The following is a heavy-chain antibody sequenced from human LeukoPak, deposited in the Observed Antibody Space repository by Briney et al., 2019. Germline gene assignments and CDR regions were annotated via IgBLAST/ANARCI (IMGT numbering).Heavy chain of an antibody. CDR1: SGSISTSNYY. D-gene: IGHD3-22*01. V-gene: IGHV4-39*01. CDR2: IFYSGST. J-gene: IGHJ5*02. Sequence: SETLSLTCTVSSGSISTSNYYWGWVRQPPGKALEWIGNIFYSGSTYYSPSLKSRVTISLDTSRNQFSLKLISVTAADTAVYYCARPYDSSAYYYLWGQGTLVTVSS. CDR3: ARPYDSSAYYYL.